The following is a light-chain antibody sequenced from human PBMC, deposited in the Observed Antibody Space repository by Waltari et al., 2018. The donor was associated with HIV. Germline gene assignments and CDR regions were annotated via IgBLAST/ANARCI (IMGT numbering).Light chain of an antibody. CDR3: QQYFRSPYT. V-gene: IGKV3-20*01. CDR1: HRVGSNY. CDR2: AAS. J-gene: IGKJ2*01. Sequence: SEETESPVTLSLSRGEGATLSRRPRHRVGSNYLAWFQQKPGQAPRLLIYAASSRATGVPDRFSGSGSGTDFTLTISRLEPEDFAVYYCQQYFRSPYTFGQGTKLEIK.